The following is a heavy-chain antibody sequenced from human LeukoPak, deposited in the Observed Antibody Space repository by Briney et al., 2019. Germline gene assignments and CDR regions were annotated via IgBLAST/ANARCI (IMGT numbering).Heavy chain of an antibody. CDR2: IYENGGTT. J-gene: IGHJ4*02. V-gene: IGHV3-23*01. CDR3: AKELVVISRGLDY. D-gene: IGHD3-22*01. CDR1: GFTFRSHA. Sequence: GGSLRLSCVGSGFTFRSHAMSWVRQAPEKGLEFVSGIYENGGTTYYADSVKGRFSISRDNSKNTLYLQMNSLRAEDTAVYYCAKELVVISRGLDYWGQGTLVTVSS.